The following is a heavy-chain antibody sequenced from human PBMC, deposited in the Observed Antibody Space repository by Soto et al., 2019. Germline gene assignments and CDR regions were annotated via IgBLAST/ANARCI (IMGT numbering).Heavy chain of an antibody. CDR2: TYYRSKWYN. V-gene: IGHV6-1*01. CDR1: GDSVSSNSDA. J-gene: IGHJ6*02. Sequence: SDTLSLTCAISGDSVSSNSDAWHWIRQSPSRGLQWLGRTYYRSKWYNDYAVSVKSRITISPDTSKNQFSLQLNSVTPEDTAVYYCARGQFRFLEWSLTYYYNGMDFWGQGTRVTVSS. D-gene: IGHD3-3*01. CDR3: ARGQFRFLEWSLTYYYNGMDF.